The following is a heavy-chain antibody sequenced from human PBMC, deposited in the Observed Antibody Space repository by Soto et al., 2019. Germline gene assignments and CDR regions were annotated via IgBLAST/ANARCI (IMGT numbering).Heavy chain of an antibody. CDR1: GASISNFY. J-gene: IGHJ4*02. Sequence: KTSETLSLTCIVSGASISNFYCSWIRQSAGKGLEWIGRLYTRGTTDYNPSLKSRVTMSIDTSKNRVSLSLTSVTAADTAVYYCAKGGTYYFDSWGQGIVVTVSS. D-gene: IGHD3-16*01. CDR3: AKGGTYYFDS. CDR2: LYTRGTT. V-gene: IGHV4-4*07.